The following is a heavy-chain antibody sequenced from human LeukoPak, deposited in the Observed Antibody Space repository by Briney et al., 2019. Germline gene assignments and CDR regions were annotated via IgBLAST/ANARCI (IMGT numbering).Heavy chain of an antibody. V-gene: IGHV4-39*07. CDR1: GGSIYSRAYY. CDR3: ATRLRSTTFLRGDDGFDV. D-gene: IGHD2/OR15-2a*01. CDR2: IYNTENT. J-gene: IGHJ3*01. Sequence: SETLSLTCNVSGGSIYSRAYYWGWIRQPPGKGLEWIGNIYNTENTFYNPSLESRVTISLETSKSQFSLRLRSVTAADTAVYYCATRLRSTTFLRGDDGFDVWGQGTMVSVSS.